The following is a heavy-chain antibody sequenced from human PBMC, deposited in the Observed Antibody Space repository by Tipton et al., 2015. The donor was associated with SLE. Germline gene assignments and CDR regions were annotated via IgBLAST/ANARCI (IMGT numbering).Heavy chain of an antibody. CDR1: GGSFSGYY. CDR3: ARGRDIDITLVRGADYYGMDV. CDR2: INHSGST. J-gene: IGHJ6*02. Sequence: TLSLTCAVYGGSFSGYYWSWIRQPPGKGLEWIGEINHSGSTNYNPSLKSRVTISVDTSKNQFSLKLSSVTAADTAVYYCARGRDIDITLVRGADYYGMDVWGQETTVTVSS. D-gene: IGHD3-10*01. V-gene: IGHV4-34*01.